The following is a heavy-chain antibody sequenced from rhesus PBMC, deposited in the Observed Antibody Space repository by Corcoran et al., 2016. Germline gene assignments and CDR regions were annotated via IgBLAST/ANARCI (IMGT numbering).Heavy chain of an antibody. CDR3: AREVGSNHFDY. CDR2: IGPGGDT. D-gene: IGHD6-19*01. CDR1: GFTFSSYA. J-gene: IGHJ4*01. Sequence: EVQLVESGGGLVQPGGSLRLSCAASGFTFSSYAMQWVHQAPGKGLEWVSAIGPGGDTYYADALKGRFTISRDNAKNSLYLQMNSLRAEDTAVYYCAREVGSNHFDYWGQGVLVTVSS. V-gene: IGHV3-72*01.